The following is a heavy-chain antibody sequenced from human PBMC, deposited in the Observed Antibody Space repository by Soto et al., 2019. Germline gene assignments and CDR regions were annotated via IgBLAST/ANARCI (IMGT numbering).Heavy chain of an antibody. CDR2: ISGGGGRI. CDR3: AEYMWGEWNDADPDFWFAS. CDR1: RFTFRLYA. J-gene: IGHJ5*01. Sequence: EVRLLESGGGLVQPGGSLRLSCAASRFTFRLYAMSWVRQAPGKGLEWVSGISGGGGRIYYADSVKGRFIISRDNSKDTLSLQMNSLKAGDTAVYYCAEYMWGEWNDADPDFWFASWVQGTLVTVSS. V-gene: IGHV3-23*01. D-gene: IGHD1-1*01.